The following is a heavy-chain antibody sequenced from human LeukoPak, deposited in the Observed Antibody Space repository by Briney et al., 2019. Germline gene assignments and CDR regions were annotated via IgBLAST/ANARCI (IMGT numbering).Heavy chain of an antibody. V-gene: IGHV3-7*03. CDR1: GFTFRNYW. CDR2: TKPDGSAE. CDR3: AKDRVGAILPFDY. J-gene: IGHJ4*02. D-gene: IGHD1-26*01. Sequence: GGSLRLSCAASGFTFRNYWMGWVRQAPGKGLEWVANTKPDGSAEYYADSVRGRFTTSRDNSKNTLYLQMNSLRAEDTAVYYCAKDRVGAILPFDYWGQGTLVTVSS.